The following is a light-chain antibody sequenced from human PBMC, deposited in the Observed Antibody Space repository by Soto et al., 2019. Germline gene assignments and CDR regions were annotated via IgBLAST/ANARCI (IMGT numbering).Light chain of an antibody. J-gene: IGKJ3*01. CDR2: DAS. CDR3: QQHNNCPLT. CDR1: QSLSNK. Sequence: EIVMTQSPATLSVSPGERATLSCRASQSLSNKLAWYQQKRGQAPRLLIYDASTRATGIPPRFIGSGSGTEFTLIISSLQSEDFAIYYCQQHNNCPLTFGPGTKVDIK. V-gene: IGKV3D-15*01.